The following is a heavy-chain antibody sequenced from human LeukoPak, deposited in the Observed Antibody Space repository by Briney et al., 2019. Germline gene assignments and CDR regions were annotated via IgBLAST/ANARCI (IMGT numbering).Heavy chain of an antibody. J-gene: IGHJ3*02. D-gene: IGHD1-26*01. V-gene: IGHV3-30-3*01. CDR3: ARGRWERLYDAFDI. Sequence: GGSLRLSCAASGFTFSSYAMHWVRQAPGKGLEWVAVISYDGSNKYYADSVKSRFTISRDNSKNTLYLQMNSLRAEDTAVYYCARGRWERLYDAFDIWGQGTMVTVSS. CDR2: ISYDGSNK. CDR1: GFTFSSYA.